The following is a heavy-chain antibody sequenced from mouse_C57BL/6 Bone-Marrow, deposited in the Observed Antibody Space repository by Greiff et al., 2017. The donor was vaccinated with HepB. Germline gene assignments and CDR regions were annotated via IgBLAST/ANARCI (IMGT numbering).Heavy chain of an antibody. V-gene: IGHV5-17*01. Sequence: EVQLVESGGGLVKPGGSLKLSCAASGFTFSDYGMHWVRQAPEKGLEWVAYISSGSSTIYYADTVKGRFTISRDNAKNTLFLQMTSLRSEETAMYYCESAPLPFYAMEDWGQGTSVTVSS. J-gene: IGHJ4*01. CDR2: ISSGSSTI. CDR3: ESAPLPFYAMED. CDR1: GFTFSDYG.